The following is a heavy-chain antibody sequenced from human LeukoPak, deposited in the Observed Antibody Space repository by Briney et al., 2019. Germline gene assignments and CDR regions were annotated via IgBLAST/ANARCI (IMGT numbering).Heavy chain of an antibody. CDR2: IYWDDDK. CDR3: AHRPSLGSSWYNWFDP. J-gene: IGHJ5*02. V-gene: IGHV2-5*02. Sequence: ESGPTLVKPTQTLTLTCTFSGFSLSTSGVGVGWIRQPPGKALEWLALIYWDDDKRYSPSLKSRLTVTKDTSKNQVFLTMTNMDPVDTATYYCAHRPSLGSSWYNWFDPWGQGTLVTVSS. D-gene: IGHD6-13*01. CDR1: GFSLSTSGVG.